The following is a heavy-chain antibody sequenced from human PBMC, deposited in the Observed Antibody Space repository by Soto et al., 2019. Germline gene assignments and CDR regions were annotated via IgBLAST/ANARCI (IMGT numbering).Heavy chain of an antibody. CDR2: INHSGSY. Sequence: PSETLSLTCAVSGGSFSGYIWTWIRQTPGKGLQWIRQINHSGSYIYNPYLKNRVTIKTMSNNKLSLEQSSVTAADTAVYYCTRGLFSGSYYSGGWYYFDSWGQGTMVTVSS. V-gene: IGHV4-34*01. CDR3: TRGLFSGSYYSGGWYYFDS. D-gene: IGHD1-26*01. J-gene: IGHJ4*02. CDR1: GGSFSGYI.